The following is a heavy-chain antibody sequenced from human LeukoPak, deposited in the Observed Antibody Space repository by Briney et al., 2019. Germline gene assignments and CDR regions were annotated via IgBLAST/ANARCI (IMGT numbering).Heavy chain of an antibody. Sequence: SETLSLTCAVSIYSINSGYYWGWIRQPPGKGLEWIGSIYHSGSTYYNPSLKSRVTISVDTSKNQFSLKLSSVTAADTAIYYCATIHGYSYGYFHYWGQGTLVTISS. J-gene: IGHJ4*02. CDR1: IYSINSGYY. D-gene: IGHD5-18*01. V-gene: IGHV4-38-2*01. CDR2: IYHSGST. CDR3: ATIHGYSYGYFHY.